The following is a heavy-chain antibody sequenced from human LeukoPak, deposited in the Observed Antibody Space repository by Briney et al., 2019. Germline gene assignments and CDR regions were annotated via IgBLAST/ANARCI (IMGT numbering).Heavy chain of an antibody. CDR1: GFTFSSYG. V-gene: IGHV3-30*02. D-gene: IGHD6-6*01. J-gene: IGHJ4*02. Sequence: GGSLRLSCAASGFTFSSYGMHWVRQAPGKGLEWVAFIRYDGSNKYYAGSVKGRFTISRDNSKNTLYLQMNSLRAEDTAVYYCAKALIAARLISLPGDYWGQGTLVTVSS. CDR3: AKALIAARLISLPGDY. CDR2: IRYDGSNK.